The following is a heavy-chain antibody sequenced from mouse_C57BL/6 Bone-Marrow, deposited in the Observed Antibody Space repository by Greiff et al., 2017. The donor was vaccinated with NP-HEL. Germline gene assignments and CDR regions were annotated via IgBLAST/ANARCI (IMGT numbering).Heavy chain of an antibody. CDR2: SRNKANDYTT. CDR1: GFTFSDFY. V-gene: IGHV7-1*01. Sequence: DVMLVESGGGLVQSGRSLRLSCATSGFTFSDFYMEWVRQAPGKGLEWIAASRNKANDYTTEYSASVKGRFIVSRDTSQSILYLQMNALRAEDTAIYYCARAPLYYDYDVNWYFDVWGTGTTVTVSS. D-gene: IGHD2-4*01. J-gene: IGHJ1*03. CDR3: ARAPLYYDYDVNWYFDV.